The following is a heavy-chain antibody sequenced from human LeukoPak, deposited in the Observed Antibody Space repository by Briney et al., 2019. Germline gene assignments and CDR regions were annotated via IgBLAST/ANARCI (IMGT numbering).Heavy chain of an antibody. V-gene: IGHV3-9*01. CDR2: ISWNSGSI. CDR1: GFTFDDYA. J-gene: IGHJ4*02. Sequence: GGSLRLSCAASGFTFDDYAMHWVRQAPGKGLEWVSGISWNSGSIGYADSVKGRFTISRDNAKNSLCLQMNSLRAEDTALYYCAKDIDYYDSSGSFDYWGQGTLVTVSS. CDR3: AKDIDYYDSSGSFDY. D-gene: IGHD3-22*01.